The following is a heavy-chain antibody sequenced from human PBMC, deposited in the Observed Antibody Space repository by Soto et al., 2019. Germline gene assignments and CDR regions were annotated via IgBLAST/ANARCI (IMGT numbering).Heavy chain of an antibody. CDR1: GFTFSSYA. CDR2: ISGSGGST. CDR3: ARSGGFETGTFRVLFDP. J-gene: IGHJ5*02. Sequence: EVQLLESGGGLVQPGGSLRLSCAASGFTFSSYAMSWVRQAPGKGLEWVSAISGSGGSTYYADSVKGRFTISRDNSKNSLYLQMNSLRAEDTAVYYCARSGGFETGTFRVLFDPWGQGTLVTVSS. D-gene: IGHD1-7*01. V-gene: IGHV3-23*01.